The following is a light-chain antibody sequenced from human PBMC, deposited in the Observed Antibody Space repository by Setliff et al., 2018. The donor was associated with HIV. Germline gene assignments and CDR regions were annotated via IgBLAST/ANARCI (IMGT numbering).Light chain of an antibody. Sequence: QSALTQPAPVSGSPGNSITISGTGTSTDVGGYDYVSWYQHHTGKAPKFIIFDVYYRPSGVSDGFTCSKSGNTASLTISGLQAEDDADYYCSSYTSSGTVFGGGTNVTVL. J-gene: IGLJ3*02. CDR1: STDVGGYDY. V-gene: IGLV2-14*03. CDR3: SSYTSSGTV. CDR2: DVY.